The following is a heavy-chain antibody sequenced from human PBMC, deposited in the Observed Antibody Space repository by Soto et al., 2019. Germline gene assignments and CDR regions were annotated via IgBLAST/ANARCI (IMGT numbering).Heavy chain of an antibody. CDR1: GFTFSSYA. V-gene: IGHV3-23*01. CDR3: AKETRWYLDAFDI. J-gene: IGHJ3*02. D-gene: IGHD2-15*01. Sequence: EVQLLESGGGLVQPGGSLRLSCAASGFTFSSYAMSWVRQAPGKGLEWVSAISGSGGSTYYADSVKGRFTISRDHSKNPLALQMNSLRAEDTAVYYCAKETRWYLDAFDIWGRGTMVTVSS. CDR2: ISGSGGST.